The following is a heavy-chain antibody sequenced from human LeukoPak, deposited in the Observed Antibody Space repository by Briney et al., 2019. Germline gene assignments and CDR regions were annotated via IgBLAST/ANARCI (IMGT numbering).Heavy chain of an antibody. Sequence: ASVKVSCKASGYTFTNFGINWVRQAPGQGLEWMGWISAYNNNTNYAQKVQARVTLTTDPSTSTAYMELRSLRSDDTAVYYCARDQTYYDFWSGSDFDPWGQGTLVTVSS. J-gene: IGHJ5*02. CDR2: ISAYNNNT. D-gene: IGHD3-3*01. CDR1: GYTFTNFG. CDR3: ARDQTYYDFWSGSDFDP. V-gene: IGHV1-18*01.